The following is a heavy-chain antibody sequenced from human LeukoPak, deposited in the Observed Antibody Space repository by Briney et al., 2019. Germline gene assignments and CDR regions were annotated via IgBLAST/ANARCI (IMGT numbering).Heavy chain of an antibody. Sequence: GGSLRLSCAASGFTFSSYWMSWVRQAPGKGLEWVANIKQDGSEKYYVDSVKGRFTISRDNAKNSLYLRMNSLRAEDTAVYYCARARGYYDSSSYGMDVWGQGTTVTVSS. CDR1: GFTFSSYW. V-gene: IGHV3-7*01. D-gene: IGHD3-22*01. CDR3: ARARGYYDSSSYGMDV. J-gene: IGHJ6*02. CDR2: IKQDGSEK.